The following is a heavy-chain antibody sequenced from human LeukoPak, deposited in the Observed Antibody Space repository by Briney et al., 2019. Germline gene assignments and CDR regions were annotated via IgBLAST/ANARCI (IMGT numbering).Heavy chain of an antibody. D-gene: IGHD1-26*01. Sequence: PGGSLRLSCAASGFTFSSYAMHWVRQAPGKGLEWVAVISYDGSNKYYADSVKGRFTISRDNSKNTLYLQMNSLRSDDTAVYYCARAGGATYEIAFDIWGQGTMVTVSS. J-gene: IGHJ3*02. CDR2: ISYDGSNK. CDR1: GFTFSSYA. CDR3: ARAGGATYEIAFDI. V-gene: IGHV3-30-3*01.